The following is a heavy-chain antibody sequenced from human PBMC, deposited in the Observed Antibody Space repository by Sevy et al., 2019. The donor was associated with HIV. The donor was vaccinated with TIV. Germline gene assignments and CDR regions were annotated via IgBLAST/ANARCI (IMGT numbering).Heavy chain of an antibody. CDR1: GFTFSTHG. J-gene: IGHJ6*02. CDR2: ISYHGRNK. CDR3: AKDFTEYNGMDV. Sequence: GGSLRLSCAASGFTFSTHGMHWVRQAPGKGLEWVAVISYHGRNKFYGDSVEGRFTISRDNSKKTLYLQMNSRRIEDTAMYYCAKDFTEYNGMDVWGQGTMVTVSS. V-gene: IGHV3-30*18.